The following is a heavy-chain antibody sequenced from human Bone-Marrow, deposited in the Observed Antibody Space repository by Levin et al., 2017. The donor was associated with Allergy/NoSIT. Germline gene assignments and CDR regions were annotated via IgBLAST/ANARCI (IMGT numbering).Heavy chain of an antibody. V-gene: IGHV3-30-3*01. CDR1: GFAFNSYP. Sequence: GGSLRLSCAASGFAFNSYPIHWVRQSPGKGLEWVTFISGDGSSDFYADSVKGRFTISRDTSKNTVFLQMNSLLVEDTALYYRAKGLGVTFDYWGPGIQVTVSS. CDR3: AKGLGVTFDY. D-gene: IGHD3-3*01. J-gene: IGHJ4*02. CDR2: ISGDGSSD.